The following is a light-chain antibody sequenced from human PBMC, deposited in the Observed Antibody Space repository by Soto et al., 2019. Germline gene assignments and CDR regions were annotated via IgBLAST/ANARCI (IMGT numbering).Light chain of an antibody. CDR1: QSVSSTY. CDR3: QQYIKWPIT. J-gene: IGKJ5*01. Sequence: EIVLTQSPGTLSLSPGERATLSCRASQSVSSTYVAWYQQKSGQAPRLLIYGASSRATGIPDRFSGSGSGTEFTLTVSSLQSEDFAVYYCQQYIKWPITFGQGTRLEI. V-gene: IGKV3D-15*01. CDR2: GAS.